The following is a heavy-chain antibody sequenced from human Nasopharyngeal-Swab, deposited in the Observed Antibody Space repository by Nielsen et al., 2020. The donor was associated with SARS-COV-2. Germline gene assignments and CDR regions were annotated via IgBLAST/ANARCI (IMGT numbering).Heavy chain of an antibody. CDR3: ARDSNYYGSESDAFNL. Sequence: GESLKIYCAASGFTYISYGLHWVRQAPGKGLEWVAFIWYDGVNKYYAESVKRRFTLSRDNSKNTVFLQMNNLRVEDTAMYYCARDSNYYGSESDAFNLWCQLTLVTVSS. D-gene: IGHD3-10*01. V-gene: IGHV3-33*01. CDR1: GFTYISYG. J-gene: IGHJ3*01. CDR2: IWYDGVNK.